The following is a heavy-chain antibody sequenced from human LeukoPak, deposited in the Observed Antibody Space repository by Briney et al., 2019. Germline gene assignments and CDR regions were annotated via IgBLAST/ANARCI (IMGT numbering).Heavy chain of an antibody. Sequence: GGSLRLSCAASGFTFSSYARSWVRQAPGKGLEWVAAIIVRGCSTYYAASVKVRVTIYRANSKNTLYMQMNRLRAEDTAVYYCAKDRKYYDSSGYYYGGDAFDIWGQGTMVTVSS. CDR3: AKDRKYYDSSGYYYGGDAFDI. V-gene: IGHV3-23*01. CDR2: IIVRGCST. CDR1: GFTFSSYA. D-gene: IGHD3-22*01. J-gene: IGHJ3*02.